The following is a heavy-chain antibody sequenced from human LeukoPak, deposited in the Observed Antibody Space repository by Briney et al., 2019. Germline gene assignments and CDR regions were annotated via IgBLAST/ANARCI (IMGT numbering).Heavy chain of an antibody. V-gene: IGHV3-23*01. CDR3: AKDSTVSGSYYGMDI. CDR1: GFTFSSYW. Sequence: TGGSLRLSCAASGFTFSSYWMSWVRQAPGKGLEWVSSISGSGSTTYFADSVKGRFTISRDNSKNTLYLQMSSLRAEDTAIYYCAKDSTVSGSYYGMDIWGQGTTVTVSS. CDR2: ISGSGSTT. J-gene: IGHJ6*02. D-gene: IGHD3-22*01.